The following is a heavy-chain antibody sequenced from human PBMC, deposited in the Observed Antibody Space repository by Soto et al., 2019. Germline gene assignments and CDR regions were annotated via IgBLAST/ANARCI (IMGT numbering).Heavy chain of an antibody. J-gene: IGHJ3*01. CDR3: ARHEYVSSSYDLLDV. V-gene: IGHV4-39*01. Sequence: PSETLSLTCSVSGGSVTDINYFWAWIRQSPGKGLEWIANIYYTGTTFYNPSLRSRVSMTIDASKNRFSLNLSSVAASDTALYYCARHEYVSSSYDLLDVWGRGTMVTFSS. CDR2: IYYTGTT. CDR1: GGSVTDINYF. D-gene: IGHD3-22*01.